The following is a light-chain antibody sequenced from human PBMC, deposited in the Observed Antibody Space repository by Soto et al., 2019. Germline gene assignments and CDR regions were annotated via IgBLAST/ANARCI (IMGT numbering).Light chain of an antibody. J-gene: IGKJ5*01. CDR1: QSVSSGY. CDR2: GAS. Sequence: EIVLTQSPGTLSLSPGERGTLSCRASQSVSSGYLAWYQQKPGQAPRLLIYGASTRATGIPARFSGSGSGTEFTLTISSLQSEDFAVYYCQQYNNWPPITFGQGTRLE. V-gene: IGKV3D-15*01. CDR3: QQYNNWPPIT.